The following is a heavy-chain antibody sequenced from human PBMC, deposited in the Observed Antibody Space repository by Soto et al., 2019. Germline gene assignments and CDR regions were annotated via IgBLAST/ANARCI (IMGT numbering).Heavy chain of an antibody. J-gene: IGHJ4*02. D-gene: IGHD3-10*01. CDR2: ISGSSGST. CDR1: EITFSSYA. CDR3: VKPFYYGSAGYFNGDF. V-gene: IGHV3-23*01. Sequence: GWSLRHSCVASEITFSSYAMSRVRQAPGKGLEWVSAISGSSGSTYYADSVKGRFTISRDNSKNTLYLQMNSLRAEDSALYSCVKPFYYGSAGYFNGDFWGQGTLVTVSS.